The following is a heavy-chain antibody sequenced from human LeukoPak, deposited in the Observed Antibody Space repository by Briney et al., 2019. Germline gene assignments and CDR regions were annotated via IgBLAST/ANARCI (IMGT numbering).Heavy chain of an antibody. CDR3: TRVSWRGEIF. V-gene: IGHV3-48*03. J-gene: IGHJ4*02. D-gene: IGHD3-3*01. CDR2: ISRGGSPI. CDR1: GFTFSSYE. Sequence: GGSLRLSCAASGFTFSSYEMHWVRHAPGKGLEWVSSISRGGSPIYYADSVRGRFTTSRDNAKKSLFLQMNSLRAEDTAVYYCTRVSWRGEIFWGQGTLVSVSS.